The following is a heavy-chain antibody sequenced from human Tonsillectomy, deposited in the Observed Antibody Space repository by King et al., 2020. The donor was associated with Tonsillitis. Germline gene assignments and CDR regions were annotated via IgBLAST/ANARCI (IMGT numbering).Heavy chain of an antibody. CDR3: ARAVPIYDQDMDV. CDR1: GFTFSSYW. J-gene: IGHJ6*03. D-gene: IGHD5/OR15-5a*01. Sequence: VQLVESGGGLVQPGGSLRLSCAASGFTFSSYWMHWVRQAPGKGLVWVARINSDGSSTSYAASEKGRFTISRDNAKNTLYLQMNSLRAEYTAVYYCARAVPIYDQDMDVWGKGTEVTVPS. V-gene: IGHV3-74*01. CDR2: INSDGSST.